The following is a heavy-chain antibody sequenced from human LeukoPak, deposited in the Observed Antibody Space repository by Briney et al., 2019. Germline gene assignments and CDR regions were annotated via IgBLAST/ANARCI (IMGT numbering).Heavy chain of an antibody. J-gene: IGHJ4*02. V-gene: IGHV3-23*01. CDR3: TNSVID. CDR1: GFSFSNYA. D-gene: IGHD2-21*01. CDR2: LRDDGET. Sequence: GGSLRLSCAASGFSFSNYAMSWVRQAPARGPEWVSSLRDDGETFYAVSVKGRFTIYRDRSKTTLFLQMNSLRADDTAVYYCTNSVIDWGQGPLVTVSS.